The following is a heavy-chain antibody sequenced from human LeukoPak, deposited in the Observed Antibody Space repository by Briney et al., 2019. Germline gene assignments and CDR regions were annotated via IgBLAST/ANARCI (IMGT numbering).Heavy chain of an antibody. CDR3: AREQAMTYYDILTGYFPFDY. CDR2: ISAYNGNT. Sequence: GASAKVSCKASGYTFTSYGISWVRQAPGQGLEWMGWISAYNGNTNYAQKLQGRVTMTTDTSTSTAYMELRSLRSDDTAVYYCAREQAMTYYDILTGYFPFDYWGQGTLVTVSS. D-gene: IGHD3-9*01. J-gene: IGHJ4*02. CDR1: GYTFTSYG. V-gene: IGHV1-18*01.